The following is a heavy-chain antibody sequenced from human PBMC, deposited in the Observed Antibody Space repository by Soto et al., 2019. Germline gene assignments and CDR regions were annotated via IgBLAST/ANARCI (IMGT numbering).Heavy chain of an antibody. Sequence: EVQLVESGGGLVQPGGSLRLSCAGSGFTFSGYWMHWVRQAPGKGPVWVSRLNPNGTFTTNADSVKGRFTISRDNAKNRVYLQMNSLRAYDTAVYYCGRGGPSTTYWGLFYNWGQGTLVTVSS. J-gene: IGHJ4*02. V-gene: IGHV3-74*01. D-gene: IGHD7-27*01. CDR1: GFTFSGYW. CDR3: GRGGPSTTYWGLFYN. CDR2: LNPNGTFT.